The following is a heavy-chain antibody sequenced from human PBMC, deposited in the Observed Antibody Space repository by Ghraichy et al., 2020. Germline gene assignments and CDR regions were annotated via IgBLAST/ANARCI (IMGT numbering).Heavy chain of an antibody. J-gene: IGHJ4*02. CDR2: IYSGGST. D-gene: IGHD6-6*01. Sequence: GGSLRLSCAASGFTVSSNYMSWVRQAPGKGLEWVSVIYSGGSTYYADSVKGRFTISRDNSKNTLYLQMNSLRAEDTAVYYCARVYYSSSSWGYYFDYWGPGTLVTVSS. CDR3: ARVYYSSSSWGYYFDY. V-gene: IGHV3-53*01. CDR1: GFTVSSNY.